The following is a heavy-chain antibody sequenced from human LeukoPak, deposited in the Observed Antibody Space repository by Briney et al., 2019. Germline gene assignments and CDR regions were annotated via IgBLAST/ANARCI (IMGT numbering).Heavy chain of an antibody. J-gene: IGHJ4*02. V-gene: IGHV3-23*01. Sequence: GGSLRLSCAASGFTFTTYAVHWVRQAPGMGLEWVSGISGDGYSTYYADSVKGRFTISRDNSKNTVYLQMNSLRDEDTAVYYCAKRSGSPRPEYFDCWGQGTRVTVSS. D-gene: IGHD1-14*01. CDR2: ISGDGYST. CDR1: GFTFTTYA. CDR3: AKRSGSPRPEYFDC.